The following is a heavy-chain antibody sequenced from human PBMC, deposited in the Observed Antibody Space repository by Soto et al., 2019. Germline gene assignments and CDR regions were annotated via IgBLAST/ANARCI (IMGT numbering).Heavy chain of an antibody. J-gene: IGHJ4*02. CDR2: ISISGGTT. D-gene: IGHD3-22*01. CDR1: GFTFSSFD. CDR3: AKTRNYYDNVVHLLDY. Sequence: EVQLLESGGGVVQPGGSLRLSCAASGFTFSSFDMNRVRQAPGRGPEWGSGISISGGTTYYADFVKGRFTISRDNSKNTLFLQMNCLTVEDTAIYYCAKTRNYYDNVVHLLDYWGQGTLVTVSS. V-gene: IGHV3-23*01.